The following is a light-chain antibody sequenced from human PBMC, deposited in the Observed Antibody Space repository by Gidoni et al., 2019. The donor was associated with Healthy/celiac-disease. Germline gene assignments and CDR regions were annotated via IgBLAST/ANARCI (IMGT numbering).Light chain of an antibody. J-gene: IGKJ2*01. CDR2: GAS. CDR1: QSVSSSY. CDR3: QQYGSSRYT. V-gene: IGKV3-20*01. Sequence: EIVFTQSPGTLPLSPGERATLPRRASQSVSSSYLAWYQQKQSQAPRRLLYGASSRATGVPDRFSGSGSGTDFTLTISRLEPEDFAVYYCQQYGSSRYTFGQGTKLEIK.